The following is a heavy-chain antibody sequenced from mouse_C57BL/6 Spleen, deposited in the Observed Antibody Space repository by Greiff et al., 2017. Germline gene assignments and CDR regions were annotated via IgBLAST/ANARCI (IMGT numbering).Heavy chain of an antibody. Sequence: VQLKESGGDLVKPGGSLKLSCAASGFTFSSYGMSWVRQTPDKRLEWVGTISSGCSYTYYPDSVKGRFIISRDNAKNTLYLQMSSLKSEDTALYYSARQVGSREGCFDVWGTGTTVTVSS. V-gene: IGHV5-6*01. CDR3: ARQVGSREGCFDV. D-gene: IGHD1-1*01. CDR1: GFTFSSYG. CDR2: ISSGCSYT. J-gene: IGHJ1*03.